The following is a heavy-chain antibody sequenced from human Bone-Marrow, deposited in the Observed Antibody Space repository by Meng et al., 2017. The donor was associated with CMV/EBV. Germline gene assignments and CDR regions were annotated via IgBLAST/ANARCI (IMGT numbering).Heavy chain of an antibody. V-gene: IGHV3-48*04. D-gene: IGHD5-12*01. Sequence: GESLKISCTVAGLNYPYCWMNWVRQAPGKGLEWVSYISSSSSTIYYADSVKGRFTISRDNAKNSLYLQMNSLRAEDTAIYYCARVSSKYSGYDFGFWGQGTLVTVSS. CDR1: GLNYPYCW. CDR2: ISSSSSTI. CDR3: ARVSSKYSGYDFGF. J-gene: IGHJ4*02.